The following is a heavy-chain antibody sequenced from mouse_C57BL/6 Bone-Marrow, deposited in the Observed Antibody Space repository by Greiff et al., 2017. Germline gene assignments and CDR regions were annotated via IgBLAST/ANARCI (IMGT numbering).Heavy chain of an antibody. J-gene: IGHJ4*01. CDR3: AIYDYDRRSYAMDY. CDR2: IDPSDSYT. D-gene: IGHD2-4*01. V-gene: IGHV1-69*01. CDR1: GSPFTSSW. Sequence: QVQLQQPGAELVMPGASVKLSCPASGSPFTSSWVHWVTQRPGQGLEWIGEIDPSDSYTNYNQKFQGKSTLTVDKSSSTAYMQLSSLTSEDSAVYYCAIYDYDRRSYAMDYWGQGTSVTVSS.